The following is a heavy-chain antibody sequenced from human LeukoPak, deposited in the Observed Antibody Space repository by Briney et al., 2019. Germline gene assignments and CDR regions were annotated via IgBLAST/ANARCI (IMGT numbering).Heavy chain of an antibody. Sequence: SETLSLTCTVSGGSISSYYWGWIRQPPGKGLEWIGYIYYSGSTNYNPSLKSRVTISVDTSKNQFSLRLRSVTAADTAVYYCARVTGYMIEDYFDYWGQGTRVAVSP. CDR2: IYYSGST. CDR3: ARVTGYMIEDYFDY. CDR1: GGSISSYY. V-gene: IGHV4-59*01. D-gene: IGHD3-22*01. J-gene: IGHJ4*02.